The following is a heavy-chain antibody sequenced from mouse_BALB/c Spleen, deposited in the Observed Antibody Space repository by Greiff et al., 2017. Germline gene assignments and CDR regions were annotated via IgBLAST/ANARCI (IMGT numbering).Heavy chain of an antibody. D-gene: IGHD1-1*01. V-gene: IGHV2-9*02. CDR1: GFSLTSYG. J-gene: IGHJ4*01. CDR3: ARESYGSHYAMDY. CDR2: IWAGGST. Sequence: QVQLKESGPGLVAPSQSLSITCTVSGFSLTSYGVHWVRQPPGKGLEWLGVIWAGGSTNYNSALMSRLSISKDNSKSQVFLKMNSLQTDDTAMYYCARESYGSHYAMDYWGQGTSVTVSS.